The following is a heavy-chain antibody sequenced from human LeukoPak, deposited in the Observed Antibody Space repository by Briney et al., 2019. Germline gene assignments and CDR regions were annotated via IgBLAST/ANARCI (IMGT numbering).Heavy chain of an antibody. V-gene: IGHV1-2*02. CDR1: GYTFTCYY. CDR2: INPNSGGT. D-gene: IGHD3-22*01. J-gene: IGHJ4*02. Sequence: ASVKVSCKASGYTFTCYYMHWVRQAPGQGLEWMGWINPNSGGTNYAQKFQGRVTMTRDTSISTAYMELSRLRSDDTAVYYCARDPGYYDSSGYYDYWGQGTLVTVSS. CDR3: ARDPGYYDSSGYYDY.